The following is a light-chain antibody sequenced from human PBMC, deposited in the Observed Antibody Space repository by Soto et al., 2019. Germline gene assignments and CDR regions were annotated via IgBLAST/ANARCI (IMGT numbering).Light chain of an antibody. CDR2: GAS. Sequence: EIVMTQSPATLSVSPGERVTLSCRASQNILSNLAWYQQKPGQAPRLLIYGASTRATGIPARFSGSGSGTEFTLTSSILQSEYFAVYYCQHYNNCPITFGQGTRLEIK. J-gene: IGKJ5*01. CDR3: QHYNNCPIT. V-gene: IGKV3-15*01. CDR1: QNILSN.